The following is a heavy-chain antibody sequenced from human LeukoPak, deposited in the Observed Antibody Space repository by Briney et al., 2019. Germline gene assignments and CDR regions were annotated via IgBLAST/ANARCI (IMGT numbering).Heavy chain of an antibody. CDR2: IRYDGSNK. D-gene: IGHD1-26*01. CDR3: AKDGGGSYFDY. Sequence: PGGSLRLSCVVSGFTFNKYWMSWVRQAPGKGLEWVAFIRYDGSNKYHADFVKGRFTISRDNSKNTLYLQMSSLRAEDTAVYYCAKDGGGSYFDYWGQGTLVTVSS. V-gene: IGHV3-30*02. CDR1: GFTFNKYW. J-gene: IGHJ4*02.